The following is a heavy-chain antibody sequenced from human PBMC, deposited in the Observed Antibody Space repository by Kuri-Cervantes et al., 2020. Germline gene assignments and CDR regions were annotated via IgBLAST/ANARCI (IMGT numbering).Heavy chain of an antibody. CDR3: ARAYSSGWFCYYYYYGMDV. CDR2: ISYDGSNK. D-gene: IGHD6-19*01. CDR1: GFTFSSYG. J-gene: IGHJ6*02. V-gene: IGHV3-30*03. Sequence: GGSLRLSCAASGFTFSSYGMHWVRQAPGKGLEWVAVISYDGSNKYYADSVKGRFTISRDNSKNTLYLQMNSLRAEDTAVYYCARAYSSGWFCYYYYYGMDVWGQGATVTVSS.